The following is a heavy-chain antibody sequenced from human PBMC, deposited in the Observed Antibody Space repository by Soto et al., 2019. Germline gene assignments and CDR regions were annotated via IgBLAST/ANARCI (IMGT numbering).Heavy chain of an antibody. CDR1: GDSIRSSY. D-gene: IGHD3-3*01. CDR2: FYYTGST. V-gene: IGHV4-59*01. Sequence: SETLSLTCSVSGDSIRSSYWNWIRQTPGRGLEWIGYFYYTGSTNDNPSLNGRVSISADTPNNRVSLRLTSVTAADTAIYYCAKADFWSGFYAFEVWGQGLLVT. CDR3: AKADFWSGFYAFEV. J-gene: IGHJ4*02.